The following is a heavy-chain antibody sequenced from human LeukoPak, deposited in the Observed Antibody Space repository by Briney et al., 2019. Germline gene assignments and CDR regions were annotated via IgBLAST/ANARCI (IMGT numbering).Heavy chain of an antibody. D-gene: IGHD2-15*01. CDR3: ARATAGCGGTCPFDS. J-gene: IGHJ4*02. CDR2: MYTDGDT. Sequence: SETLSLTCDVSGASIMGYWWSWIRQPAGKGLGWVGRMYTDGDTNYNPALKSRVTVSVDTSKNLFSLKLISVTAADTAVYYCARATAGCGGTCPFDSWGQGTLVTVSS. CDR1: GASIMGYW. V-gene: IGHV4-4*07.